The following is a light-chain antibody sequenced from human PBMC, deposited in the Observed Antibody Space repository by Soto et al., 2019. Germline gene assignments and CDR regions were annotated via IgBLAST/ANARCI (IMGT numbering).Light chain of an antibody. CDR2: DVT. V-gene: IGLV2-14*01. CDR1: SSDVGGYGY. Sequence: QSVLTQPASVSGSPGQSITISCTGTSSDVGGYGYVSWYQQHPGKAPKLMIYDVTNRPSGVSTRFSGSRSGITASLTISGLQAEDEADYYCSSYSSTNTLGVFGGGTKVTVL. CDR3: SSYSSTNTLGV. J-gene: IGLJ2*01.